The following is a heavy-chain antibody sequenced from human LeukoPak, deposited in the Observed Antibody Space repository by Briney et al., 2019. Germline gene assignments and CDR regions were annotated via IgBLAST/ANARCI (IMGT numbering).Heavy chain of an antibody. Sequence: SETLSLTCAVYGGSFSGYYWSWIRQPPGKVLEWIGEINHSGSTNYNPSLKSRVTISVDTSKNQFSLKLSSVTAADTAVYYCARRPRVRGVNFFDYWGQGTLVTVSS. V-gene: IGHV4-34*01. CDR3: ARRPRVRGVNFFDY. D-gene: IGHD3-10*01. J-gene: IGHJ4*02. CDR1: GGSFSGYY. CDR2: INHSGST.